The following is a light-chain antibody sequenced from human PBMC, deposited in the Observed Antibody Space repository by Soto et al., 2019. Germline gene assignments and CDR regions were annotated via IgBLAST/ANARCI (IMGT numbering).Light chain of an antibody. Sequence: EIVMTQSPATLSVSPGERATLSCRASQSVSSNLAWYQQKPGQAPRLLIYGASTRATGIPARFSGSGSGTDFTLNISSLQSEDFAVYYCQQYNNWPGTFGQGTKLEIK. V-gene: IGKV3-15*01. CDR1: QSVSSN. CDR3: QQYNNWPGT. CDR2: GAS. J-gene: IGKJ2*01.